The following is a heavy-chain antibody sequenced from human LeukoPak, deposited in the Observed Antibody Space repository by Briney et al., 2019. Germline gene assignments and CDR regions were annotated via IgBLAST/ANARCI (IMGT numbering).Heavy chain of an antibody. Sequence: SETLSLTCTVSGGSVSGGACYWSWIPQHPGKGLEWIGYIYYSGSTDYTPSLKSRVTISVDTSKNQFSLKLSSVTAADMAVYYCARGGYDYGDYISFDFWGQGTLVTVSS. D-gene: IGHD4-17*01. CDR2: IYYSGST. CDR3: ARGGYDYGDYISFDF. CDR1: GGSVSGGACY. V-gene: IGHV4-31*03. J-gene: IGHJ4*02.